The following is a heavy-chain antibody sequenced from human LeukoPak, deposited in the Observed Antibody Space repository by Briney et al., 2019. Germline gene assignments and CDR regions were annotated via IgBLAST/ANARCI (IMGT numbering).Heavy chain of an antibody. CDR2: ISWDGGST. CDR1: GFTFDDYT. D-gene: IGHD5-18*01. Sequence: GGSLRLSCAASGFTFDDYTMHWVHQAPGKGLEWVSLISWDGGSTYYADSVKGRFTISRDNSKNSLYLQMNSLRTEDTALYYCAKEDRTIGWDTAMDPLFDYWGQGTLVTVSS. J-gene: IGHJ4*02. V-gene: IGHV3-43*01. CDR3: AKEDRTIGWDTAMDPLFDY.